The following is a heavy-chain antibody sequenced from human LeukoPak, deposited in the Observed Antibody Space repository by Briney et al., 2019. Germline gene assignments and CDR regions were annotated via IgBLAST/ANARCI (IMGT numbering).Heavy chain of an antibody. V-gene: IGHV1-46*01. CDR2: INLSGAST. J-gene: IGHJ4*02. Sequence: ASVNVSFKASLYTFTSYHMHWVRQAPAQGLEWMGLINLSGASTTYAQRLKGTVTLTKDTSTSTVYMELSSLRSEDTAVYYCARDYVNDIPKDYWGQGTLVTVSS. D-gene: IGHD2-8*01. CDR3: ARDYVNDIPKDY. CDR1: LYTFTSYH.